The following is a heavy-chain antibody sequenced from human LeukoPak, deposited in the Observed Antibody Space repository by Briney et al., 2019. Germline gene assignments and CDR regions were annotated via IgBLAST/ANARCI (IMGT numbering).Heavy chain of an antibody. Sequence: TSSETLSLTCTVSGGSISSYYWSWIRQPPGKGLEWIGYIYYSGSTNYNPSLKSRVTISVDTSKNQFSLKLSSVTAADTAVYYCARAPDCSSTSCYYYYGMDVWGQGTTVTVSS. V-gene: IGHV4-59*01. CDR3: ARAPDCSSTSCYYYYGMDV. CDR1: GGSISSYY. CDR2: IYYSGST. D-gene: IGHD2-2*01. J-gene: IGHJ6*02.